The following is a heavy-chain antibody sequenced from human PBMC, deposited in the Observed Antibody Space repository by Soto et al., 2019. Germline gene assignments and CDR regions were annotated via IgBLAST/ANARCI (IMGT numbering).Heavy chain of an antibody. CDR2: IYHNGRT. CDR3: ARGTLIGSSTRNWFDP. J-gene: IGHJ5*02. D-gene: IGHD3-10*01. CDR1: GVPISSYDW. V-gene: IGHV4-4*02. Sequence: QVHLEESGPGLVRPSGTLSLTCNVSGVPISSYDWWTWVRQTPGKGLAWIGEIYHNGRTNYNPSLKSRVSLSVDKSKNQFSLNLQSLTAADTAVYYGARGTLIGSSTRNWFDPWGQGTQVTVSS.